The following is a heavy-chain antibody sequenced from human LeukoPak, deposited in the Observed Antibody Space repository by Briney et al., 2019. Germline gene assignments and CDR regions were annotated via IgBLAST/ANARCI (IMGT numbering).Heavy chain of an antibody. D-gene: IGHD2-15*01. CDR3: ARLHCGGGSCYSGKGNLDY. Sequence: SETLSLTCTVSSGSISSSIHYWGWIRQPPGQGLEWIGSVHHSGTTYYNPSLNSRVTISIDTSKNQFSLKLSSLTAADTAVYYCARLHCGGGSCYSGKGNLDYWGQGTLVTVSS. CDR2: VHHSGTT. J-gene: IGHJ4*02. CDR1: SGSISSSIHY. V-gene: IGHV4-39*01.